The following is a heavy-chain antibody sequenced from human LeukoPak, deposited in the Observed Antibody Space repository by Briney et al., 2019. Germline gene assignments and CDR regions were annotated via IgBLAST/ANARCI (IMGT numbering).Heavy chain of an antibody. D-gene: IGHD5-18*01. Sequence: SETLSLTCTVSGGSISSSSYYWGWIRQPPGKGLEWIGSMYYSGITYYNPSLKSRVTISVDTSKNQFSLKLSSVTAADTAVYYCARVAGSLVDTSLVTYYYYYYMDVWGKGTTVTVSS. CDR3: ARVAGSLVDTSLVTYYYYYYMDV. J-gene: IGHJ6*03. CDR1: GGSISSSSYY. CDR2: MYYSGIT. V-gene: IGHV4-39*07.